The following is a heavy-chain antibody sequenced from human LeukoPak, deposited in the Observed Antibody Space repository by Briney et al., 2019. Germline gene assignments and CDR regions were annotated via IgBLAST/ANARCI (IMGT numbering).Heavy chain of an antibody. Sequence: SETLSLTCTVSGGSISNYYWSWIRQPPGKGLECIGYIYYSGSTNYNPSLKSRVTISVDTSKNQFSLKLSSVTAADTAVYYCARGSSWAYYYYYMDVWGKGTTVTVSS. CDR1: GGSISNYY. V-gene: IGHV4-59*01. D-gene: IGHD6-13*01. CDR2: IYYSGST. CDR3: ARGSSWAYYYYYMDV. J-gene: IGHJ6*03.